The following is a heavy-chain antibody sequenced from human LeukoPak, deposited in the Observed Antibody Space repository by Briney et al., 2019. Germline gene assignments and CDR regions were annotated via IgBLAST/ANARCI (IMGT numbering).Heavy chain of an antibody. CDR2: ISAYNGNT. D-gene: IGHD2-2*01. CDR1: GYTFTSYG. CDR3: AAGEGCSSTSCYPRFDH. Sequence: GASVKVSCKASGYTFTSYGISWVRQAPGQGLEWMGWISAYNGNTNYAQKLQGRVTMTTDTSTSTAYMELRSLRSDDTAVYYCAAGEGCSSTSCYPRFDHWGQGTLVTVSS. J-gene: IGHJ4*02. V-gene: IGHV1-18*01.